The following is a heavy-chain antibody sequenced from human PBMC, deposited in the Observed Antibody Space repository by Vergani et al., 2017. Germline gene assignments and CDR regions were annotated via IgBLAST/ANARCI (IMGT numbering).Heavy chain of an antibody. Sequence: QLVQSGAEVKKPGASVKVSCKASGFTFTSSAVQWVRQARGQRLEWIGWIVVGSGNTNYAQKLQGRVTMTTDTSTSTAYMELRSLRSDDTAVYYCARVIVPAAIRNWYFDLWGRGTLVTVSS. CDR1: GFTFTSSA. V-gene: IGHV1-58*01. D-gene: IGHD2-2*02. J-gene: IGHJ2*01. CDR3: ARVIVPAAIRNWYFDL. CDR2: IVVGSGNT.